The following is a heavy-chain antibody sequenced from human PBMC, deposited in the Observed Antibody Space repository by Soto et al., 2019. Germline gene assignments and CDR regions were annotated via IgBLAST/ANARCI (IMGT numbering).Heavy chain of an antibody. CDR3: ARGGGAHYRFDP. CDR2: ISPSNGNR. J-gene: IGHJ5*02. Sequence: QVQLVQSGPELRKPGASVKVSCKASGYTFTSCYLTWVRQAPGRGLEWVGWISPSNGNRNYAQKFQGRVTMTTDTSTSTVYMELRSLRPDDTAVYYCARGGGAHYRFDPWGQGTQVTVSS. V-gene: IGHV1-18*01. D-gene: IGHD1-26*01. CDR1: GYTFTSCY.